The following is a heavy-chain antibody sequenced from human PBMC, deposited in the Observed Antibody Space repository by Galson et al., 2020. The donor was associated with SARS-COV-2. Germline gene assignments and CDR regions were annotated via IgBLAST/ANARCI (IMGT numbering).Heavy chain of an antibody. V-gene: IGHV3-7*01. CDR3: AREGGLLWFGELLYPRHYGMDV. J-gene: IGHJ6*02. Sequence: QLGESLKISCAASGFTFSSYWMSWVRQAPGKGLEWVANIKQDGSEKYYVDSVKGRFTISRDNAKNSLYLQMNSLRAEDTAVYYCAREGGLLWFGELLYPRHYGMDVWGQGTTVTVSS. CDR2: IKQDGSEK. CDR1: GFTFSSYW. D-gene: IGHD3-10*01.